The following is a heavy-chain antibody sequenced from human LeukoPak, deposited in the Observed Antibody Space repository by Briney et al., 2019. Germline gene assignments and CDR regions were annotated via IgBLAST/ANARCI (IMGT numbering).Heavy chain of an antibody. D-gene: IGHD6-13*01. V-gene: IGHV3-11*01. CDR3: ARDRESQAAAGTGY. CDR2: ISSSGSTI. J-gene: IGHJ4*02. Sequence: GGSLRLSCAASGFTFSDYYMGWIRQAPGKGLEWVSYISSSGSTIYYADSVKGRFTISRDNAKNSLYLQMNSLRAEDTAVYYCARDRESQAAAGTGYWGQGTLVTVSS. CDR1: GFTFSDYY.